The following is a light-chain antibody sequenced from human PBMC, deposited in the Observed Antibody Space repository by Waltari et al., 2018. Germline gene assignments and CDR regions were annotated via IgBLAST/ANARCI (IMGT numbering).Light chain of an antibody. CDR3: QVWDATTDHVV. J-gene: IGLJ2*01. V-gene: IGLV3-21*02. Sequence: SVHWYQHKSGQAPVLVVYGENDRPSGIPERFSGSNSGNTATATLTISRVEAGDEADYYCQVWDATTDHVVFGGGTKLTVL. CDR2: GEN. CDR1: S.